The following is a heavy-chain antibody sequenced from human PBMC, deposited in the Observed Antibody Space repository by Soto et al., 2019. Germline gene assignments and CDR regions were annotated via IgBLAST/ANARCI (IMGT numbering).Heavy chain of an antibody. Sequence: GGSLRLSCAASGFTFTRYSMNWVRQAPGKGLEWVSSISSTTNYIYYGDSMKGRFTISRDNAKNSLYLEMNSLRAEDTAVYYCARESEDLTSNFGYWGQGTLVTVSS. CDR3: ARESEDLTSNFGY. CDR2: ISSTTNYI. V-gene: IGHV3-21*06. CDR1: GFTFTRYS. J-gene: IGHJ4*02.